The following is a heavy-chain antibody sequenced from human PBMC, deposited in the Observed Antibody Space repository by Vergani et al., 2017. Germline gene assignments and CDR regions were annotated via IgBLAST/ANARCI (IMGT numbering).Heavy chain of an antibody. D-gene: IGHD2/OR15-2a*01. CDR1: GYTFTSYY. J-gene: IGHJ4*02. CDR3: ARGSMPLDY. Sequence: QVQLVQSGAEVKKPGASVKVSCKASGYTFTSYYMHWVRQAPGQGLEWMGIINPSGGSTSYAQKLQGRVTMTTDTSTGTAYMELRSLRSDDTAVYYCARGSMPLDYWGQGTLVTVSS. V-gene: IGHV1-46*01. CDR2: INPSGGST.